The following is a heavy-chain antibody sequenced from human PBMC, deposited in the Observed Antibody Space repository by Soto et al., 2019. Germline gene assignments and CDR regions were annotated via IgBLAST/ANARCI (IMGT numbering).Heavy chain of an antibody. CDR1: GGTFSSYA. V-gene: IGHV1-69*13. D-gene: IGHD3-3*01. CDR2: IIPIFGTA. J-gene: IGHJ6*02. Sequence: SVKVSCKASGGTFSSYAISWVRQAPGQGLEWMGGIIPIFGTANYAQKFQGRVTITADESTSTAYMELSSLRSEDTAVYYCARARGGYDFWSGYLESDGMDVLGQGTTVTVSS. CDR3: ARARGGYDFWSGYLESDGMDV.